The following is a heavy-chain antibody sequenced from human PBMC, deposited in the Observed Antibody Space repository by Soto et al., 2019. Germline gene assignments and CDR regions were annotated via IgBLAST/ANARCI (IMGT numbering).Heavy chain of an antibody. D-gene: IGHD4-17*01. J-gene: IGHJ4*02. CDR3: AHSLKADSGDYAPFDY. CDR2: IYWDDDK. Sequence: QITLKESGPTLVKPTQTLTLTCTFSGFSLSTSGVGVGWIRQPPGKALEWLALIYWDDDKRYSPSLKRRLTITKDTSKNQVVLTMTNMDPVDTATYYCAHSLKADSGDYAPFDYWGQGTLVTVSS. CDR1: GFSLSTSGVG. V-gene: IGHV2-5*02.